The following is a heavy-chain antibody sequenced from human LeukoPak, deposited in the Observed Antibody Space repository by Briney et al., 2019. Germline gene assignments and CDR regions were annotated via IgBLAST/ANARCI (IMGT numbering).Heavy chain of an antibody. CDR3: ARQGYSSGWGAFYHFDY. CDR2: IDYSGGT. CDR1: GGSIRSYY. D-gene: IGHD6-19*01. J-gene: IGHJ4*02. Sequence: SETLSLTCTVSGGSIRSYYWSWIGQPPGNGLEWIGDIDYSGGTNYNPSLKSRVTISVDTSKKQFSLKLSSVPAAHTAVYYCARQGYSSGWGAFYHFDYWGQGTLVTVSS. V-gene: IGHV4-59*08.